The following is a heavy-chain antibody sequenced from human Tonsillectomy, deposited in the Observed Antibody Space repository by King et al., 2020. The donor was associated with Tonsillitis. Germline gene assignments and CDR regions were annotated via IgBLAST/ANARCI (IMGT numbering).Heavy chain of an antibody. V-gene: IGHV3-30-3*01. J-gene: IGHJ3*02. CDR1: GFTLSSYA. CDR2: ISYDGSNK. D-gene: IGHD2-21*02. Sequence: QLVQSGGGVVQPGRSLRLSCAASGFTLSSYAMHWVRQAPGKGLEWVAVISYDGSNKYYVDSVKGRFTISRDNSKNTLYLQMNSLRAEDTAVYYCARDGYCGGDCYSGRNAFDIWGQGTMVTVSS. CDR3: ARDGYCGGDCYSGRNAFDI.